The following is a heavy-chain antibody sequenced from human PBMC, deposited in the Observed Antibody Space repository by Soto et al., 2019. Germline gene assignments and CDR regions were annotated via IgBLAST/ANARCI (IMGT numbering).Heavy chain of an antibody. V-gene: IGHV1-2*02. CDR2: INPDSGGT. J-gene: IGHJ4*02. CDR1: GYTFTGYY. D-gene: IGHD1-26*01. CDR3: WTHSGNYV. Sequence: ASVKGACKASGYTFTGYYMHWVRQAPGQGLEWMGWINPDSGGTNYAQKFQGRVTMTRDTSITTAYMEQSGLTSGDTAVYYYWTHSGNYVWGQGTLVTASS.